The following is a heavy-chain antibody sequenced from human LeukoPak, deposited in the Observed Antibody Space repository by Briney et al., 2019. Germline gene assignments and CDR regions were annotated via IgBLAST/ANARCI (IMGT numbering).Heavy chain of an antibody. CDR2: INPNSGGT. J-gene: IGHJ3*02. D-gene: IGHD2-21*01. CDR3: ARSVPVLPIFLLDAFDI. V-gene: IGHV1-2*02. Sequence: ASVKVSCKASGYSFTGYYMHWVRQAPGQGLEWMGWINPNSGGTNYAQKFQGRVTMTRDTSISTAYMGLSRLRSDDTAVYYCARSVPVLPIFLLDAFDIWGQGTMVTVSS. CDR1: GYSFTGYY.